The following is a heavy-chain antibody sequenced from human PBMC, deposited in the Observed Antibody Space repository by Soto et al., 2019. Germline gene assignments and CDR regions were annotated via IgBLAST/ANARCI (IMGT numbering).Heavy chain of an antibody. CDR3: AIPPTMVDYYYYGMDV. V-gene: IGHV1-8*01. J-gene: IGHJ6*02. CDR1: GYTFTSYD. D-gene: IGHD3-10*01. Sequence: ASVKVSCKASGYTFTSYDINWVRQATGQGLEWMGWMNPNSGNTGYAQKFQGRVTMTRNTSISTAYMELSSLRSEDTAVYYCAIPPTMVDYYYYGMDVWGQGTTVTVSS. CDR2: MNPNSGNT.